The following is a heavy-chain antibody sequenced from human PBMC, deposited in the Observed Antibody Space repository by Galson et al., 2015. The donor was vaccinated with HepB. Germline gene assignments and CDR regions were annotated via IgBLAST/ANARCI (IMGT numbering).Heavy chain of an antibody. CDR1: GFTFSSYG. CDR2: ISYDGSNK. CDR3: ATGELNYGGNSASRLPFDY. D-gene: IGHD4-23*01. J-gene: IGHJ4*02. V-gene: IGHV3-30*03. Sequence: SLRLSCAASGFTFSSYGMHWVRQAPGKGLEWVAVISYDGSNKYYADSVKGRFTISRDNSKNTLYLQMNSLRAEDTAVYYCATGELNYGGNSASRLPFDYWGQGTLVTVSS.